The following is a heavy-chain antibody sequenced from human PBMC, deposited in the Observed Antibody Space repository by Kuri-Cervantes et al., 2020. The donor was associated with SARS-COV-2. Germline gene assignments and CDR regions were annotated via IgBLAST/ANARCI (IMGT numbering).Heavy chain of an antibody. V-gene: IGHV2-70*11. CDR1: GFSLSTSGMC. J-gene: IGHJ6*02. CDR3: ARMGRGRYRSRNYGMDV. CDR2: IDWDDDK. Sequence: SGPTLVKPTQTLTLTCTFSGFSLSTSGMCVSWIRQPPGNALEWLARIDWDDDKYYTTSLKTRLTISKDTSKNQVVFTMTNMDPVDTATYYCARMGRGRYRSRNYGMDVWGQGTTVTVSS. D-gene: IGHD3-16*02.